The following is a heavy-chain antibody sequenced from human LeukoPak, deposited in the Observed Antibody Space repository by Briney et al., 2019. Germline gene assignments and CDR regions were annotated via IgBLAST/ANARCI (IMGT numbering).Heavy chain of an antibody. V-gene: IGHV3-21*01. J-gene: IGHJ4*02. CDR3: AREPREYYDSSGYFDH. CDR1: GFTFSSYS. Sequence: GGSLRLSCAASGFTFSSYSMNWVRQGPGKGLEWVSSISSSSSYIYYADSVKGRFTISRDNAKNSLYLQMNGLRAEDTAVYYCAREPREYYDSSGYFDHWGQGTLVTVSS. D-gene: IGHD3-22*01. CDR2: ISSSSSYI.